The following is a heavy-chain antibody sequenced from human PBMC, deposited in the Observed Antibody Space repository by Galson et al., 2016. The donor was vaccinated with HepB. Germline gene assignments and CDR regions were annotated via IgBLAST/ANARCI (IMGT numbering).Heavy chain of an antibody. CDR1: GYSFATYW. CDR3: ARLLRYFDSLHFDY. V-gene: IGHV5-51*01. J-gene: IGHJ4*02. D-gene: IGHD3-9*01. Sequence: QSGAEVKKPGESLKISCKASGYSFATYWIAWVRQMPGRGLEWMGIIDPGDSATRYSPSFQGQVTMSADRSNKTAYLQWSSLKASDTAMYYCARLLRYFDSLHFDYWGQGTFVTVSS. CDR2: IDPGDSAT.